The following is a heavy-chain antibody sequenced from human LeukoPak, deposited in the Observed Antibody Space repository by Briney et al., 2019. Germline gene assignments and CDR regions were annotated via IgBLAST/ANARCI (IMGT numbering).Heavy chain of an antibody. J-gene: IGHJ4*02. D-gene: IGHD6-13*01. Sequence: GGSLRLSCAASGFTFSSYAMSWVRQAPGKGLEWASAISGSGGSTYYADSVKGRFTISRDNSKNTLYLQMNSLRAEDTAVYYCARFIAAPYYFDYWGRGTLVTVSS. V-gene: IGHV3-23*01. CDR3: ARFIAAPYYFDY. CDR2: ISGSGGST. CDR1: GFTFSSYA.